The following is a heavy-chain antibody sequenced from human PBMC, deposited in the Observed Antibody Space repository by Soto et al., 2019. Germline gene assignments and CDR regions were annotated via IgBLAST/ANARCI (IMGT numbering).Heavy chain of an antibody. CDR3: ARGQWLRLYYYYRMDV. CDR1: GGSVSSGSYY. V-gene: IGHV4-61*01. Sequence: SETLSLTCTVSGGSVSSGSYYWSWIRQPPGKGLEWIGYIYYSGSTNYNPSLKSRVTISVDTSKNQFSLKLSSVTAADTAVYYCARGQWLRLYYYYRMDVWGQGTTVTVSS. CDR2: IYYSGST. D-gene: IGHD5-12*01. J-gene: IGHJ6*02.